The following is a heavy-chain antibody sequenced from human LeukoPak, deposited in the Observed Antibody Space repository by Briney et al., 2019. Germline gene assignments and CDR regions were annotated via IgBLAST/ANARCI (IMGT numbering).Heavy chain of an antibody. CDR3: ARDPSYAAFDI. V-gene: IGHV3-7*01. J-gene: IGHJ3*02. Sequence: GGSLRLSCAASGFTFSSYWMTWVRQAPGKGLEWVASINPDGSNSYYLDSVKGRFTISRGNAKNSLDLQMNSLRAEDTAIYYCARDPSYAAFDIWGRGTMVTVSS. CDR2: INPDGSNS. CDR1: GFTFSSYW.